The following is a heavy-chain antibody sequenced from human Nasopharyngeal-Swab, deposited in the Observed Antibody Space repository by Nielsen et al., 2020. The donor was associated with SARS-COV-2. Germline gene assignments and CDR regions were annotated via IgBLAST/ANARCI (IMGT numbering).Heavy chain of an antibody. J-gene: IGHJ4*02. V-gene: IGHV3-30-3*01. CDR3: ARDLAAAGTGGLDY. CDR2: ISYDGSNK. CDR1: GFTFSSYA. D-gene: IGHD6-13*01. Sequence: GESLKISCAASGFTFSSYAMHWVRQAPGKGLEWVAVISYDGSNKYYADSVKGRFTISRDNSKNTLYLQMNSLRAEDTAVYYCARDLAAAGTGGLDYWGQGTLVTVSS.